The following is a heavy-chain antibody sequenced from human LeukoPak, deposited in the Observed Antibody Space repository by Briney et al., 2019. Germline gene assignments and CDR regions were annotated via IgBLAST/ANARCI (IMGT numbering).Heavy chain of an antibody. D-gene: IGHD2-15*01. Sequence: SETLSLTCAVYGGSFSGYYWSWIRQPPGKGLEWIGEINHSGSTNYNPSLKSRVTISVDTSKNQFSLKLSSVTAADTAVYYCARQEVGATWFDPWSQGTLVTVSS. V-gene: IGHV4-34*01. J-gene: IGHJ5*02. CDR2: INHSGST. CDR1: GGSFSGYY. CDR3: ARQEVGATWFDP.